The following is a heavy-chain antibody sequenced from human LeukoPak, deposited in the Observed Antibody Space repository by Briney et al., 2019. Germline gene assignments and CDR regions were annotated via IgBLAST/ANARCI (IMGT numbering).Heavy chain of an antibody. J-gene: IGHJ6*03. CDR1: GFTFSSDA. Sequence: PGGSLRLSCAASGFTFSSDAMSWVRPAPGKGLEWVSAISLIGGSTYYADSVKGRFTISRDNSKNMLYLQMNTLRSEDTATYYCAKGGWLGIFQNYYMEVWGNGTAVTVSS. V-gene: IGHV3-23*01. CDR2: ISLIGGST. CDR3: AKGGWLGIFQNYYMEV. D-gene: IGHD6-19*01.